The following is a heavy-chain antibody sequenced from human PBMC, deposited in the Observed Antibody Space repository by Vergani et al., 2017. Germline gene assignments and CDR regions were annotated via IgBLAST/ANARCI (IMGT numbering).Heavy chain of an antibody. CDR2: ITPDGSGS. V-gene: IGHV3-74*01. J-gene: IGHJ4*02. Sequence: EVQLLESGGGLVQPAGSLRLSCEVSGFTFSSRWIHWVRQAPGKGLVWVASITPDGSGSVHADSVKGRFTISRDNAKNTVFLQMYSLTAEDTAVYYCVSDNNVWDLVYWCEGTLVTVSS. D-gene: IGHD1-14*01. CDR3: VSDNNVWDLVY. CDR1: GFTFSSRW.